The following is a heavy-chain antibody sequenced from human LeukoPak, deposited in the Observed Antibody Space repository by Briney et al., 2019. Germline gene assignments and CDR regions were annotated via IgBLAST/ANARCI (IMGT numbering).Heavy chain of an antibody. J-gene: IGHJ4*02. V-gene: IGHV3-53*01. CDR3: AKDRGSGYHYFDY. CDR2: IYSGGNT. Sequence: GGSLRLSCAASGFSVSNTYMSWVRQAPGKGLEWVSIIYSGGNTYYADSVKGRFTISRDNSKNTLYLQMNSLRAEDTAVYYCAKDRGSGYHYFDYWGQGTLVTVSS. D-gene: IGHD3-22*01. CDR1: GFSVSNTY.